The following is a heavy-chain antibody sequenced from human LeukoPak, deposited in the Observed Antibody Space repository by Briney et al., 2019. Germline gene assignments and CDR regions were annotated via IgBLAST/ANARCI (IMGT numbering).Heavy chain of an antibody. CDR3: ARGWVPTWYYGMDV. D-gene: IGHD3-16*01. V-gene: IGHV4-39*07. J-gene: IGHJ6*02. CDR2: INHSGST. Sequence: SETLSLTCTVSGGSISSSSYYWSWIRQPPGKGLEWIGEINHSGSTNYNPSLKSRVTISVDTSKNQFSLKLSSVTAADTAVYYCARGWVPTWYYGMDVWGQGTTVTVSS. CDR1: GGSISSSSYY.